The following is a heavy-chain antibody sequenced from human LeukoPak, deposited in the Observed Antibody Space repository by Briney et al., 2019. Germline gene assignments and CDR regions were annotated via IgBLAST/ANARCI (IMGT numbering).Heavy chain of an antibody. Sequence: PGGSLRLFCAASGFTFSSYWMSWVRQAPGKGLEWVANIKQDGSEKYYVDSVKGRFTISRDNAKNSLYLQMNSLRAEDTAVYYCAGALDPFLVRLLDYWGQGTLVTVSS. D-gene: IGHD2-15*01. V-gene: IGHV3-7*01. CDR3: AGALDPFLVRLLDY. CDR1: GFTFSSYW. J-gene: IGHJ4*02. CDR2: IKQDGSEK.